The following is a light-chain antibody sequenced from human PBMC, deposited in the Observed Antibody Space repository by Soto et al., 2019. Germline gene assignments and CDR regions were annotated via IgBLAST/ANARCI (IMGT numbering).Light chain of an antibody. CDR3: QQYNDWPRT. CDR2: DAS. Sequence: EIVMTQSPATLSVSPGERATLSCRASQSVGTYLAWYQQKPGQAPRILIYDASTRAAGISPRFSGGGSGTEFTLTISSLQSEDFAVYHCQQYNDWPRTFGQGTKVGIK. V-gene: IGKV3-15*01. CDR1: QSVGTY. J-gene: IGKJ1*01.